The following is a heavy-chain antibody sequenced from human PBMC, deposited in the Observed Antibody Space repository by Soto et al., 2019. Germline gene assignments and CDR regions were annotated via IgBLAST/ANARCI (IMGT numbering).Heavy chain of an antibody. D-gene: IGHD2-2*01. CDR2: IIPIFGTA. Sequence: AASVKVSCKASGGTFGGYAISWLRQSPGQGLEWMGGIIPIFGTANYAQKFQGRVTITADESTSTAYMELSSLRSEDTAVYYCASSPAALHYYYYGMDVWGQGTTVTVSS. V-gene: IGHV1-69*13. CDR3: ASSPAALHYYYYGMDV. CDR1: GGTFGGYA. J-gene: IGHJ6*02.